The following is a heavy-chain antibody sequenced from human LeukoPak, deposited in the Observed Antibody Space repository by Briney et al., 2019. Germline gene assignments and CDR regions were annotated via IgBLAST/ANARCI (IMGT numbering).Heavy chain of an antibody. CDR1: GGSVGSSSYG. CDR2: IYYSGTT. D-gene: IGHD2-2*01. Sequence: PSETLSLTCTVSGGSVGSSSYGWAWIRQPRGKGLEWFGSIYYSGTTYYTTYLNSRVTIYVDTSKNQFSLNLRSVTAAETDVYYCASGGIVVVPAAMVYWGQGTLVTVSS. V-gene: IGHV4-39*01. J-gene: IGHJ4*02. CDR3: ASGGIVVVPAAMVY.